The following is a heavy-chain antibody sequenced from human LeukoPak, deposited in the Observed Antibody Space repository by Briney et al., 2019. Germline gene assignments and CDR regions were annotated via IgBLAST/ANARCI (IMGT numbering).Heavy chain of an antibody. V-gene: IGHV3-21*01. CDR1: GFSFSIYV. CDR3: ARAYDILTGSDLYFDY. Sequence: GGSLRLSCAASGFSFSIYVMSWVRQAPGRGLEWVSSISSSSSYIYYADSVKGRFTISRDNAKNSLYLQMNSLRAEDTAVYYCARAYDILTGSDLYFDYWGQGTLVTVSS. D-gene: IGHD3-9*01. CDR2: ISSSSSYI. J-gene: IGHJ4*02.